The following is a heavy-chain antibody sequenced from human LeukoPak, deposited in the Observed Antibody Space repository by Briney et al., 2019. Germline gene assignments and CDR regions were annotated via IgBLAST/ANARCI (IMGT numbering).Heavy chain of an antibody. V-gene: IGHV4-4*07. CDR3: AAGRGDDFWSGYYLSAFDI. CDR1: GGSISSYY. CDR2: IYTSGST. J-gene: IGHJ3*02. Sequence: PSETLSLTCTVSGGSISSYYWSWIRQPAGKGLEWIGRIYTSGSTNYNPSLKSRVTMSVDTSKNQFSLKLSSVTAADTAVYYCAAGRGDDFWSGYYLSAFDIWGQGTMVTVSS. D-gene: IGHD3-3*01.